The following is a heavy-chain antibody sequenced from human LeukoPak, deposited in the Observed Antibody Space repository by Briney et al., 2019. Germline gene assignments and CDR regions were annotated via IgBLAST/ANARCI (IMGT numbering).Heavy chain of an antibody. V-gene: IGHV4-34*01. CDR3: ARGGGDYDSSGYYYSHAFDI. CDR1: GVSFSGYY. J-gene: IGHJ3*02. Sequence: PSETLSLTCAVYGVSFSGYYWSWIRQPPGKGLEWIGEINHSGSTNYNPSLKSRVTISVDTSKNQFSLKLSSVTAEDRAVYYCARGGGDYDSSGYYYSHAFDIWGQGTMVTVSS. D-gene: IGHD3-22*01. CDR2: INHSGST.